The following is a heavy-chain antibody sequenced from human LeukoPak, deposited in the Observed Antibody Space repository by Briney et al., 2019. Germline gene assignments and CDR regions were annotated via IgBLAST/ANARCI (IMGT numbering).Heavy chain of an antibody. CDR1: GFTFSSYS. CDR2: ISSSSSTI. CDR3: ARDDYSSGGDVLDAFDI. Sequence: GGSLRLSCAASGFTFSSYSMNWVRQAPGKGLEWVSYISSSSSTIYYADSVKGRFTISRDNAKNSLYLQMNSLRAEDTAVYYCARDDYSSGGDVLDAFDIWGQGTMVTVSS. D-gene: IGHD6-19*01. J-gene: IGHJ3*02. V-gene: IGHV3-48*04.